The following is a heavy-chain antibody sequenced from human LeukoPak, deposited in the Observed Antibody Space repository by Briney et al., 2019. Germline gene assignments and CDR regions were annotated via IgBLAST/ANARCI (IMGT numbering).Heavy chain of an antibody. J-gene: IGHJ6*02. CDR2: IKRDGSEK. V-gene: IGHV3-7*03. CDR3: VRWDLRYCSDPSCYIDHYGMDV. D-gene: IGHD2-2*01. CDR1: GFTFSSFW. Sequence: GGSLRLSCAASGFTFSSFWMSWVRQAPGKGLEWVANIKRDGSEKQYVDSVKGRFSISRDNAKNSLYLQTNSLRVEDTAVYYCVRWDLRYCSDPSCYIDHYGMDVWGQGTTVTVSS.